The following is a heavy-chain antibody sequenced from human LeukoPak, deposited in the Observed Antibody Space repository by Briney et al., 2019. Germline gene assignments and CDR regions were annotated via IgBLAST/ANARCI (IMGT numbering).Heavy chain of an antibody. V-gene: IGHV4-59*01. CDR1: GGSISSYY. Sequence: SETLSLTCTVSGGSISSYYWSWIRQPPGKGLEWIGYIYYSGSTNYNPSLKSRVTISVDTSKNQFSLKLSSVTAADTAVYYCARFSAGGKDYWGQGTLVTVSS. CDR2: IYYSGST. CDR3: ARFSAGGKDY. J-gene: IGHJ4*02. D-gene: IGHD4-23*01.